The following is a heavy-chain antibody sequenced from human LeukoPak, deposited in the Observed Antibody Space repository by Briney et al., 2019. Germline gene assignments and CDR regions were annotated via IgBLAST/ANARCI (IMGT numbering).Heavy chain of an antibody. J-gene: IGHJ4*02. CDR3: ASWATGIDY. CDR2: ISSSSTYT. D-gene: IGHD1-14*01. V-gene: IGHV3-11*03. CDR1: GITFSDYY. Sequence: GGSLRLSCAAAGITFSDYYMSWIRQAPGKGLEWVSYISSSSTYTNYADSVKGRFTISRDNAKNSVYLQMNSLRAEDTAVYYCASWATGIDYWGQGTPVTVSS.